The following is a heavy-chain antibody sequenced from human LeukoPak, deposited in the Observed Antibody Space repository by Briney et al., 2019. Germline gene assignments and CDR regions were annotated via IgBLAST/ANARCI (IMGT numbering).Heavy chain of an antibody. CDR2: IYYTGST. J-gene: IGHJ4*02. CDR1: GGSISGNSYY. D-gene: IGHD6-19*01. Sequence: PSETLSLTCTVSGGSISGNSYYWGWIRQPPGKGLDWIGSIYYTGSTYYHPSLKSRVTISVDTSKNQFSLKLSSVTAADTAVYYCARGMKQWLVRVFDYWGQGTLVTVSS. CDR3: ARGMKQWLVRVFDY. V-gene: IGHV4-39*07.